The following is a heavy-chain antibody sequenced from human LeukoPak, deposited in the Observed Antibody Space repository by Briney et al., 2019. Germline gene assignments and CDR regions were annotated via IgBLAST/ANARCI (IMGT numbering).Heavy chain of an antibody. J-gene: IGHJ4*02. V-gene: IGHV1-2*06. CDR1: GYTFTGYY. D-gene: IGHD3-16*01. Sequence: VSSEKVSCKASGYTFTGYYMHWVRQAPGQGLEWMGRINPNSGGTNYAQKFQGRVTMTRDTSISTAYMELSRLRSDDTAVYYCARDGEYDYVCGSLDYWGQGTLVTVSS. CDR2: INPNSGGT. CDR3: ARDGEYDYVCGSLDY.